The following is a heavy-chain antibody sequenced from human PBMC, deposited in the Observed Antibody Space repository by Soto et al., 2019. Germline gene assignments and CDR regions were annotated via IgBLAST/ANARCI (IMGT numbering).Heavy chain of an antibody. CDR2: IWYDGSNK. J-gene: IGHJ4*02. CDR1: GFTFSSYG. Sequence: QVQLVESGGGVVQPGRSLRLSCAASGFTFSSYGMHWVRQAPGKGLEWVAVIWYDGSNKYYADSVKGRFTISRDNSKNTLYLQMSSLRAEDTAVYYRARVPPDGGFDYWGQGTLVTVSS. CDR3: ARVPPDGGFDY. V-gene: IGHV3-33*01. D-gene: IGHD2-15*01.